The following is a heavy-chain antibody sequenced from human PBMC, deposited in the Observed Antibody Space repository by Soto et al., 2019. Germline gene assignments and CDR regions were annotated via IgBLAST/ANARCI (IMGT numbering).Heavy chain of an antibody. D-gene: IGHD3-22*01. CDR3: AYAGHYYDSSGSISYFDY. V-gene: IGHV1-69*12. Sequence: QVQLVQSGAEVKKPGSSVKVSCKASGGTFSSYAISWVRQAPGQGLEWMGGIIPIFGTANYVQKFQGRVTITADESTSTAYMELSSLRSEDTAVYYCAYAGHYYDSSGSISYFDYWGQGTLVTVSS. CDR1: GGTFSSYA. J-gene: IGHJ4*02. CDR2: IIPIFGTA.